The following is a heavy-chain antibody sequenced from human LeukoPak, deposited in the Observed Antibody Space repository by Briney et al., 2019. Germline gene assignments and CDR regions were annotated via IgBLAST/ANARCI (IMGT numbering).Heavy chain of an antibody. CDR1: GGSISSSNYC. D-gene: IGHD2-15*01. V-gene: IGHV4-39*01. J-gene: IGHJ4*02. CDR2: ISYSGST. Sequence: PSETLSLTCTVSGGSISSSNYCWGWIRQPPGKGLEWIGSISYSGSTYYNPSLKSRVTISVDTSKNQFSLKLSSVTAADTAVYYCARSVYLVVEYYFDYWGQGTLVTVSS. CDR3: ARSVYLVVEYYFDY.